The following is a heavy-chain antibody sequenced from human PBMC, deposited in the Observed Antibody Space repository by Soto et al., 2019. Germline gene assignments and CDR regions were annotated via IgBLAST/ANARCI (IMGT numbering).Heavy chain of an antibody. CDR2: IRNKANSYST. CDR3: ARIRLGSDDLKYFDY. V-gene: IGHV3-72*01. Sequence: EVQLVESGGGLVQPGGSLRLSCAASGFTFSDHYVDWVRQAPGKGLEWVARIRNKANSYSTEYAASAKGRFTISRDDSKNLGSLPMSSLKTDDTAEYYCARIRLGSDDLKYFDYWGQGTLVTVSS. D-gene: IGHD3-3*01. J-gene: IGHJ4*02. CDR1: GFTFSDHY.